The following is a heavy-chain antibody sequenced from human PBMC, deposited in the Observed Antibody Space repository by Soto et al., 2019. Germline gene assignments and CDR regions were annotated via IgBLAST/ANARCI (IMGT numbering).Heavy chain of an antibody. V-gene: IGHV3-23*01. CDR2: ISGIGGST. D-gene: IGHD3-3*01. J-gene: IGHJ6*02. CDR3: AKDGRMVLSPYYDFWSGYYSDYYYGMDV. Sequence: GGSLRLSCAASGFTFGSYAMSWVRQGPGKGMEGVSVISGIGGSTYYADSVKGRFTISRDNSKNTLYLQMNSLRAEDTAVYYCAKDGRMVLSPYYDFWSGYYSDYYYGMDVWGQGT. CDR1: GFTFGSYA.